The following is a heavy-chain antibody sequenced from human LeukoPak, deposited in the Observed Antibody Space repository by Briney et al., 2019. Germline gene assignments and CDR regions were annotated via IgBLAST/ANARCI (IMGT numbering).Heavy chain of an antibody. Sequence: SGGSLRLSCAASGFTFSSYGMHWVRQAPGKGLEWVAVIWYDGSNKYYADSVKGRFTISRDNSKNTLYLQMNSLRAEDTAVYYCARDPGQISMIVVVDYWGQGTLVTVSS. CDR1: GFTFSSYG. J-gene: IGHJ4*02. V-gene: IGHV3-33*01. CDR3: ARDPGQISMIVVVDY. CDR2: IWYDGSNK. D-gene: IGHD3-22*01.